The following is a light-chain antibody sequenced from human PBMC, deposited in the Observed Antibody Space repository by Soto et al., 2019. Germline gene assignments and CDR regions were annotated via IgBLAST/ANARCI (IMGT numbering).Light chain of an antibody. CDR2: KAS. J-gene: IGKJ2*01. CDR3: QLYITYYT. Sequence: DIQMTQSPSTLSASVGDRVTITCRASQNIISWLAWYQQKPGKAPKLLIYKASSLESGVPSRFSGSGSGTEFTLTISSLQPDDFATYYCQLYITYYTFGQGTKLEIK. CDR1: QNIISW. V-gene: IGKV1-5*03.